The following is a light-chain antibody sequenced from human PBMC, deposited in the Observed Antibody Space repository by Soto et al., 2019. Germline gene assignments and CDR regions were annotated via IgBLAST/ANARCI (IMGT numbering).Light chain of an antibody. CDR3: CSYAGSYPYV. V-gene: IGLV2-11*01. Sequence: QSALTQPRSVSGSPGQSVTISCTGTSSDVDGYNYVSWYQQHPGKAPKLMIYDVSKRPSGVPDRFSGSKSGNTASLTISGLQAEDEADYYCCSYAGSYPYVFGTGTKVTVL. CDR2: DVS. J-gene: IGLJ1*01. CDR1: SSDVDGYNY.